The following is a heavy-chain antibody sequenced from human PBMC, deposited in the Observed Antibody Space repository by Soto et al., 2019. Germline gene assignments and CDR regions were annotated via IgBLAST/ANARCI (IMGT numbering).Heavy chain of an antibody. V-gene: IGHV4-34*01. CDR1: GGSFSGYY. CDR2: INHSGST. Sequence: SETLSLTCAVYGGSFSGYYWSWIRQPPGKGLEWIGEINHSGSTNYNPSLKSRVTISVDTSKNQFSLKLSSVTAADTAVYYCARRLLYSSYGLDVWGQGTTVTVYS. D-gene: IGHD6-13*01. J-gene: IGHJ6*02. CDR3: ARRLLYSSYGLDV.